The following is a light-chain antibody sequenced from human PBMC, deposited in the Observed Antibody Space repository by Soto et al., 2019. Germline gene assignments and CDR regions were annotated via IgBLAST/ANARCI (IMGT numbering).Light chain of an antibody. CDR2: KDS. Sequence: SYELTQPPSVSVSPGQTARITCSGDALPKQYAYWYQQKPGQAPVMGIYKDSERPSGIPERFSGSSSGTTVTLTISGVQAEDESDYYCQAADSSGTYRVFGGGTQLTVL. CDR3: QAADSSGTYRV. V-gene: IGLV3-25*03. CDR1: ALPKQY. J-gene: IGLJ2*01.